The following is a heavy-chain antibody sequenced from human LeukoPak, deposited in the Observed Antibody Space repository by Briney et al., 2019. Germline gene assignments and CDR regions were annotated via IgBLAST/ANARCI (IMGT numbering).Heavy chain of an antibody. Sequence: SETLSLTCTVSGGSISSGGYYWSWIRQHPGKGLEWIGYIYYSGSTYYNPSLKSRVTISLDTSKNQFSLKLSSVTAADTAVYYCARSHLSYYDYVWGLGWFDPWGQGTLVTVSS. CDR2: IYYSGST. CDR1: GGSISSGGYY. J-gene: IGHJ5*02. V-gene: IGHV4-31*03. D-gene: IGHD3-16*01. CDR3: ARSHLSYYDYVWGLGWFDP.